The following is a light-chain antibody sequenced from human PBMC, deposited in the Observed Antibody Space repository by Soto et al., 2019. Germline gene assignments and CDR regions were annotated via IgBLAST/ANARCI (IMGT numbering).Light chain of an antibody. CDR2: TAS. V-gene: IGKV1D-12*01. J-gene: IGKJ4*01. CDR1: QGVSTW. Sequence: DIQMTQSPSSVSASVGDRVTITCRASQGVSTWLAWYQQKPGKAPNLLIYTASSLQSEVPSRFSGSGSGTDFTLTISSLQPEDFGTYYCQQTTPFPLTGGGGTKVEI. CDR3: QQTTPFPLT.